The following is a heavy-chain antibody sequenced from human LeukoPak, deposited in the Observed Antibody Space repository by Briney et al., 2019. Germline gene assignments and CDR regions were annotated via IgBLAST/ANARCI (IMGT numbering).Heavy chain of an antibody. V-gene: IGHV4-59*01. CDR3: ARQYSSSSYYYYMDV. Sequence: SETLSLTCTVSGGSISSYYWNWIRQPPGKGLEWIGYIYYSGSSNYNPSLKSRVTISVDTSKNQFSLKLSSVTAADTAVYYCARQYSSSSYYYYMDVWGKGTTVTVSS. CDR1: GGSISSYY. D-gene: IGHD6-6*01. J-gene: IGHJ6*03. CDR2: IYYSGSS.